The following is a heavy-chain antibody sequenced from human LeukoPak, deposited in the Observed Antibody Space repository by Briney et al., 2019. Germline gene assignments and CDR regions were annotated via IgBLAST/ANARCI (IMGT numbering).Heavy chain of an antibody. Sequence: PSETLSLTCTVSGGSINIADYDWGWIRQLPGKGLEWIVYIYYTGSTYYNSSLKSRVTISLDTSKNQFSLKLTSVTAADTAVYYCARDWCFGTNCYRTYADLWGQGALVTVSS. CDR2: IYYTGST. D-gene: IGHD2-2*01. CDR3: ARDWCFGTNCYRTYADL. V-gene: IGHV4-31*03. CDR1: GGSINIADYD. J-gene: IGHJ5*02.